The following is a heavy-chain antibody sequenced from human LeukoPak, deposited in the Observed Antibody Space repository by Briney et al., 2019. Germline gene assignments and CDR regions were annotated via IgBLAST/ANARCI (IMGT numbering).Heavy chain of an antibody. Sequence: GGSLRLSCAASGFTFSSYWMSWVRQAPGKGLEWVANIKKDGSEKYYVDSVKGRFTISRDNAKKSLYLQMNSLRAEDTAVYYCARHLSGVTGYTYGRGIDYWGQGTLVAVSS. CDR1: GFTFSSYW. CDR2: IKKDGSEK. V-gene: IGHV3-7*01. CDR3: ARHLSGVTGYTYGRGIDY. J-gene: IGHJ4*02. D-gene: IGHD5-18*01.